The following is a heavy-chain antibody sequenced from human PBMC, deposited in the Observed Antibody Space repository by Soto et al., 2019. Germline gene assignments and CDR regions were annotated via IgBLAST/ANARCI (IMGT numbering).Heavy chain of an antibody. J-gene: IGHJ6*02. D-gene: IGHD2-21*02. CDR1: GFTFSSYG. V-gene: IGHV3-30*18. CDR3: AKDGDEGSYYYYYGMDV. CDR2: ISYDGSNK. Sequence: LRLSCAASGFTFSSYGMHWVRQAPGKGLEWVAVISYDGSNKYYADSVKGRFTISRDNSKNTLYLQMNSLRAEDTAVYYCAKDGDEGSYYYYYGMDVWGQGTTVTVS.